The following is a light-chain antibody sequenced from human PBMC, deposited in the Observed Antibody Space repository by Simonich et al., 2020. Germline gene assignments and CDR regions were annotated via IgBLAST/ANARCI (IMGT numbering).Light chain of an antibody. V-gene: IGLV2-14*03. CDR1: SSDAGGYNY. Sequence: QSALTQPASVSGSPGQSITISCTGTSSDAGGYNYVSWYQQHPGKAPKLMIYDVSNRPSGVSNRFSGSKSCNTASLSISGLQAEDEADYYCSSYTSSSTRVFGGGTKLTVL. J-gene: IGLJ3*02. CDR2: DVS. CDR3: SSYTSSSTRV.